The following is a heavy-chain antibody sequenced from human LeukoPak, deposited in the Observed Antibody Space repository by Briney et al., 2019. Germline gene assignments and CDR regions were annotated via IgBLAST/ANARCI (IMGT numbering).Heavy chain of an antibody. Sequence: ASVKVSCKASGYTFTSDYMHWVRQAPGQGLEWMGWINPNNGGTYYAQKFQGRVTMTRDTSISTAYMELIRLSSDDTAVYYCASTNDYGDFVYFQHWGQGTLVTVSS. D-gene: IGHD4-17*01. CDR2: INPNNGGT. V-gene: IGHV1-2*02. J-gene: IGHJ1*01. CDR3: ASTNDYGDFVYFQH. CDR1: GYTFTSDY.